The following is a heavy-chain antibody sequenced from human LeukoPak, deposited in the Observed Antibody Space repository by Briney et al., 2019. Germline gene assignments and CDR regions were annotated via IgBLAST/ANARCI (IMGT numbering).Heavy chain of an antibody. Sequence: GGSLRLSCAASGFTFSSYGMHWVRQAPGKGLEWVAVISYDGSNKYYADSVKGRFTISRDNSKNTLYLQMNSLRAEDTAVYYCAKESDRGVDPWYYFDYWGQGTLVTVSS. J-gene: IGHJ4*02. V-gene: IGHV3-30*18. D-gene: IGHD3-10*01. CDR1: GFTFSSYG. CDR3: AKESDRGVDPWYYFDY. CDR2: ISYDGSNK.